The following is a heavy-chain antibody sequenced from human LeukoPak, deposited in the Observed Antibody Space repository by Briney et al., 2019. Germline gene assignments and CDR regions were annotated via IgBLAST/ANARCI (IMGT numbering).Heavy chain of an antibody. V-gene: IGHV3-48*03. CDR2: ISSSGSTI. J-gene: IGHJ4*02. CDR3: AKGGITIFGVVIPHPFDY. D-gene: IGHD3-3*01. CDR1: GFTFSSYE. Sequence: GGSLRLSCAASGFTFSSYEMNWVRQAPGKGLEWVSYISSSGSTIYYADSVKGRFTISRDNSKNTLYLQMNSLRAEDTAVYYCAKGGITIFGVVIPHPFDYWGQGTLVTVSS.